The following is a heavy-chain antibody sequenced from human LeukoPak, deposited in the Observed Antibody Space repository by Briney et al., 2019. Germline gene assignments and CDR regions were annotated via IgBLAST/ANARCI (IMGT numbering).Heavy chain of an antibody. V-gene: IGHV3-74*03. Sequence: GGSLRLSCAASGFSSSTYLMHLVRQAPEEGLWWVSRINSDGSSTTYADSVRGRFTISRDNAKNTLYLQMNSLRAEDTALYYCARSYASGYRGEYFQHWGQGTLVAVSS. CDR1: GFSSSTYL. J-gene: IGHJ1*01. D-gene: IGHD5-12*01. CDR2: INSDGSST. CDR3: ARSYASGYRGEYFQH.